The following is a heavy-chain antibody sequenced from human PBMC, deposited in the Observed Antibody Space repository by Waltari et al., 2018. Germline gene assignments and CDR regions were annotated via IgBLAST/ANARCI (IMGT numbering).Heavy chain of an antibody. CDR2: INRNGIST. Sequence: EVQLVESGGGLVQPGGSLRLSCAASGFPFSSYWMNWVRQGTVKGLVWVSRINRNGISTSDADSVKGRFTISRDNAKNTLYLQMNSLRAEDTAVYYCARETVDFWSGYYGYWGQGTLVTVSS. CDR1: GFPFSSYW. J-gene: IGHJ4*02. V-gene: IGHV3-74*01. D-gene: IGHD3-3*01. CDR3: ARETVDFWSGYYGY.